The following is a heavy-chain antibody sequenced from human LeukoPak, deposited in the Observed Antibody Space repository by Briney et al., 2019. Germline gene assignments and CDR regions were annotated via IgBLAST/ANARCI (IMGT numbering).Heavy chain of an antibody. CDR3: AREAALYSDDFWSGYSQFDY. V-gene: IGHV3-74*01. J-gene: IGHJ4*02. CDR1: GFTFSSYW. CDR2: INSDGSST. Sequence: GGSLRLSCAASGFTFSSYWMHWVRQAPGKGLVWVSCINSDGSSTSYADSVKGRFTISRDNAKNTLYLQMNSLRAEDTAVYYCAREAALYSDDFWSGYSQFDYWGQGTLVTVSS. D-gene: IGHD3-3*01.